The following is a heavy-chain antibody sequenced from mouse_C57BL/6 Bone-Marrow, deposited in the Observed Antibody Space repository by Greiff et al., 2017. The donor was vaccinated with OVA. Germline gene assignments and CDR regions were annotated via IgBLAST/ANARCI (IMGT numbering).Heavy chain of an antibody. J-gene: IGHJ3*01. CDR2: IYPGSGST. V-gene: IGHV1-55*01. Sequence: QVQLQQPGAELVKPGASVKMSCKASGYTFTSYWITWVKQRPGQGLEWIGDIYPGSGSTTYNEKFKSKATLTADTSSSTAYMQLSSLTSEDSAVYDCARVKMNYGSGNVLGWFAYWGQGTPVTVSA. CDR3: ARVKMNYGSGNVLGWFAY. D-gene: IGHD1-1*01. CDR1: GYTFTSYW.